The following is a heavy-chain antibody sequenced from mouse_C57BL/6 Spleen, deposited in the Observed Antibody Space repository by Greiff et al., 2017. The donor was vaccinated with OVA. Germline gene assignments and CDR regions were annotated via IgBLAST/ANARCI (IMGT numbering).Heavy chain of an antibody. CDR2: IYPRSGNT. Sequence: QVQLQQSGAELARPGASVKLSCKASGYTFTSYGISWVKQRTGQGLEWIGEIYPRSGNTYYNEKFKGKATLPADKSSSTAYMELRSLTSEDSAVYFCASQKKWDEYYARDYWGQGTSVTVSS. CDR1: GYTFTSYG. V-gene: IGHV1-81*01. J-gene: IGHJ4*01. D-gene: IGHD4-1*01. CDR3: ASQKKWDEYYARDY.